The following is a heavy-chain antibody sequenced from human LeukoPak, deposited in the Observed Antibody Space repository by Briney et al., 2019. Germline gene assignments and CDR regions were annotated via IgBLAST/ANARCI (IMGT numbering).Heavy chain of an antibody. CDR1: GGSISSYY. D-gene: IGHD6-19*01. CDR2: IYTSGST. V-gene: IGHV4-4*07. CDR3: ARDIQQWLDRDAFDI. Sequence: SETLSLTCTVSGGSISSYYWSWIRQPVGKGLEWIERIYTSGSTNYNPSLESRVTMSVDTSKNQFSLKLSFVTAADTAVYYCARDIQQWLDRDAFDIWGEGTMVTVSS. J-gene: IGHJ3*02.